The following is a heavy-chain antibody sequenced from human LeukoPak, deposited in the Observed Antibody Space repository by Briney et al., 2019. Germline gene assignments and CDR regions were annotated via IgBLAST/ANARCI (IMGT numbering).Heavy chain of an antibody. Sequence: ASVKVSCKASGYTFTSYGISWVRQAPGQGLEWMGWISAYNGNTNYAQKLQGRVTMTTDTSTSTAYMELRSLRSDATAVYYCARGAAGPVYGMDVWGQGTTVTVSS. V-gene: IGHV1-18*01. CDR2: ISAYNGNT. J-gene: IGHJ6*01. CDR3: ARGAAGPVYGMDV. D-gene: IGHD6-13*01. CDR1: GYTFTSYG.